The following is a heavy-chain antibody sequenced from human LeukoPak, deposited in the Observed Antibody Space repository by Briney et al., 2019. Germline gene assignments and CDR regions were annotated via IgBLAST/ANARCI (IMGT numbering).Heavy chain of an antibody. D-gene: IGHD2-2*01. CDR2: IRSKAYGGTT. Sequence: GGSLRLSCTASGFTFGDYAMSWFRQAPGKGLEWVGFIRSKAYGGTTEYAASVKCRFTISRDDSKSIAYLQMSSLKTEDTAVYYCTRETVVVPAAISGFDYWGQGTLVTVSS. CDR1: GFTFGDYA. CDR3: TRETVVVPAAISGFDY. J-gene: IGHJ4*02. V-gene: IGHV3-49*03.